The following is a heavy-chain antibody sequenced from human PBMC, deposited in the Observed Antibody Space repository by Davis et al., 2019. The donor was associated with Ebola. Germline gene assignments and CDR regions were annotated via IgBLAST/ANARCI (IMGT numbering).Heavy chain of an antibody. D-gene: IGHD2-2*01. Sequence: SETLSLTCAVYGGSFSGYYWGWIRQPPGKGLEWIGSIYHSGSTYYNPSLKSRVTISVDTSKNQFSLKLSSVTAADTAVYYCARGYPAANLYYYYYGMDVWGQGTTVTVSS. CDR3: ARGYPAANLYYYYYGMDV. CDR1: GGSFSGYY. J-gene: IGHJ6*02. CDR2: IYHSGST. V-gene: IGHV4-38-2*01.